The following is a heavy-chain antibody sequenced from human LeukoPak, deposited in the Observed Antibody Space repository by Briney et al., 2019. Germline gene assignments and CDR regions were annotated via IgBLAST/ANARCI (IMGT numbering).Heavy chain of an antibody. CDR2: ISTRGST. D-gene: IGHD3-16*01. CDR1: GASISDYY. V-gene: IGHV4-4*07. J-gene: IGHJ4*02. CDR3: ARGLYSIGRDTLDY. Sequence: SETLSPTCTVSGASISDYYWSWIRQPAGKGLEWIGRISTRGSTNYNPSLNSPVTMTVDTSKNQFSLNLTSVTAADTAVYYCARGLYSIGRDTLDYWGQGTLVTVSS.